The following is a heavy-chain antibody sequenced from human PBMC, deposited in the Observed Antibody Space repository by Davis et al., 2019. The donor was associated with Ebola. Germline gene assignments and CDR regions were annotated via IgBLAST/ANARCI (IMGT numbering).Heavy chain of an antibody. D-gene: IGHD1-20*01. J-gene: IGHJ4*02. Sequence: GESLKISCAASGFTFSSYSMNWVRQAPGKGLEWVSYISSSSSTIYYADSGKGRFTISRDNAKNSLYLQMNSLRAEDTAVYYCTSGITGTRGDYWGQGTLVTVSS. CDR1: GFTFSSYS. CDR3: TSGITGTRGDY. V-gene: IGHV3-48*04. CDR2: ISSSSSTI.